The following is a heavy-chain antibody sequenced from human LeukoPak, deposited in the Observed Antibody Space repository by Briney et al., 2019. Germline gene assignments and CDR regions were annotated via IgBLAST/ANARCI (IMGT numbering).Heavy chain of an antibody. Sequence: GESLKISCKGSGYSFTSYWIGWVRQMPGKGLEWMGLIYPGDSDTRYSPSFQGQVTISADKSISTAYLQWSSLKASDTAMYYCARRSAPAAILGDYYYYYMDVWGKGTTVTVSS. CDR3: ARRSAPAAILGDYYYYYMDV. J-gene: IGHJ6*03. CDR1: GYSFTSYW. V-gene: IGHV5-51*01. D-gene: IGHD2-2*02. CDR2: IYPGDSDT.